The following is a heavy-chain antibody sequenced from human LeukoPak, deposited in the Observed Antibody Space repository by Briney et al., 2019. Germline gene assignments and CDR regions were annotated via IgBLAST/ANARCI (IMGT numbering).Heavy chain of an antibody. CDR2: IIPIFGTA. D-gene: IGHD2-2*01. Sequence: GASVKVSCKASGGTFSSYAISWVRQAPGQGLEWMGGIIPIFGTANYAQKLQGRVTMTTDTSTSTAYMELRSLRSDDTAVYYCARSLGYCSSTSCYAESFDYWGQGTLVTVSS. V-gene: IGHV1-69*05. J-gene: IGHJ4*02. CDR3: ARSLGYCSSTSCYAESFDY. CDR1: GGTFSSYA.